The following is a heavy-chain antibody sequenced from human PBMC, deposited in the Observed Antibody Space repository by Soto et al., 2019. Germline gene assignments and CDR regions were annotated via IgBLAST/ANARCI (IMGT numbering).Heavy chain of an antibody. Sequence: QEQVEEFGGGVVRPGRSLRLSCEGPGFTFSDYGFHWVRQAPGKGLEWVAMISYDGSDRYYRDSVQGRFTISRDDSKNTVYLQMNSLRAEDTATYYCARSTYCNGGSCFPQYWGPGTLVTVSS. CDR3: ARSTYCNGGSCFPQY. CDR2: ISYDGSDR. D-gene: IGHD2-15*01. J-gene: IGHJ4*02. V-gene: IGHV3-30*03. CDR1: GFTFSDYG.